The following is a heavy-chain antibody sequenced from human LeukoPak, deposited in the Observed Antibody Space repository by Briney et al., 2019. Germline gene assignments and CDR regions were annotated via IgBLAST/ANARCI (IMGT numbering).Heavy chain of an antibody. D-gene: IGHD1-1*01. CDR3: ASESFRRTWIH. Sequence: GGSLRLSCAASGFTFSSYWMSWVRQAPGKGLEWVAKIKEDGSEKYYVDSVKGRFSISRDNGKNSLYLQMSSLRVEDTATYYCASESFRRTWIHWGQGTLVTVSS. V-gene: IGHV3-7*01. CDR2: IKEDGSEK. CDR1: GFTFSSYW. J-gene: IGHJ4*02.